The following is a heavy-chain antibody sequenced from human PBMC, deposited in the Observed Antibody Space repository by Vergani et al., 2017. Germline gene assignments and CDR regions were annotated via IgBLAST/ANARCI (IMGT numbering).Heavy chain of an antibody. D-gene: IGHD3-22*01. CDR2: ISWDGGST. Sequence: EVQLVESGGVVVQPGGSLRLSCAASGFTFDDYAMHWVRQAPGKGLEWVSLISWDGGSTYYADSVKGRFTISRDNAKNSLYLQMNSLRAEDTAVYYCARGEYYYDSSGYYYDYWGQGTLVTVSS. J-gene: IGHJ4*02. CDR1: GFTFDDYA. CDR3: ARGEYYYDSSGYYYDY. V-gene: IGHV3-43D*04.